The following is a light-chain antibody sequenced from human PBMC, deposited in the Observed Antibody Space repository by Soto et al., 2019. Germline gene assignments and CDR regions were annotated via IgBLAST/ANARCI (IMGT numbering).Light chain of an antibody. V-gene: IGKV1-33*01. J-gene: IGKJ1*01. Sequence: DLPMTQSPSSLSASVGDRVTITCQASQDISNYLNWYQQKPGKAPKLLIYDASNLETGVPSRFSGSGSGTDFTLTISSLQPEDISTYYCQQYDNLHPTFGQGTKVEIK. CDR2: DAS. CDR3: QQYDNLHPT. CDR1: QDISNY.